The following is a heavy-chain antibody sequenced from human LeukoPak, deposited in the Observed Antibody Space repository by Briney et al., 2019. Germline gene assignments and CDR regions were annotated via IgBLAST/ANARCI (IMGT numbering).Heavy chain of an antibody. V-gene: IGHV1-69*04. CDR3: SCYDTNWYFDL. CDR2: IIPILGIA. J-gene: IGHJ2*01. D-gene: IGHD2-15*01. Sequence: AASVKVSCTASGGTFSSYAISWVRQAPGQGLEWMGRIIPILGIANYAQKFQGRVTITADKSTSTAYMELSSLRSEDTAVYYCSCYDTNWYFDLWGRGTLVTVSS. CDR1: GGTFSSYA.